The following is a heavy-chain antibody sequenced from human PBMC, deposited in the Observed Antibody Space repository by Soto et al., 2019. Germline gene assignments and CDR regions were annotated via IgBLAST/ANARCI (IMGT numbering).Heavy chain of an antibody. CDR2: MDPNSGST. V-gene: IGHV1-8*01. CDR1: GYMFTSYD. J-gene: IGHJ6*02. D-gene: IGHD3-3*01. Sequence: GASVKVSCKASGYMFTSYDINWVRQAPGQGLEWLGWMDPNSGSTGYAQNFQGRITMTRNISRNTAHMELSSLQSEDTAVYYCARERKFDFWRKGLDVWGQGTTVTVSS. CDR3: ARERKFDFWRKGLDV.